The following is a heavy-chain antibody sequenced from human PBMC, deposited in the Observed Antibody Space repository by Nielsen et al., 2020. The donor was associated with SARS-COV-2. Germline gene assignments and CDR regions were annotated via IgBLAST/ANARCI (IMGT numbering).Heavy chain of an antibody. Sequence: SETLSLTCTVSGGSISSGDYYWSWIRQPPGKGLEWIGYIYYSGSTYYNPSLQSRVTISVDTSKKQFSLKKSSVTAADTAVYYCARANDILTGSWYGMDVWGQGTTVTVSS. CDR2: IYYSGST. D-gene: IGHD3-9*01. CDR3: ARANDILTGSWYGMDV. J-gene: IGHJ6*02. CDR1: GGSISSGDYY. V-gene: IGHV4-30-4*01.